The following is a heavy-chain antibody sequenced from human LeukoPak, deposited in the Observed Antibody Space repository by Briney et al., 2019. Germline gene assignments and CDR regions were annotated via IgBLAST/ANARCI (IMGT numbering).Heavy chain of an antibody. CDR1: GFTFSSYS. V-gene: IGHV3-21*01. D-gene: IGHD3-10*01. CDR3: AREPITMVRGVIGY. Sequence: GGSLRLSCAASGFTFSSYSMNWVRQAPGKGLEWVSSISSSSSYIYYADSVKGRFTISRDNAKNSLYLQMNSLRAEDTAVYYCAREPITMVRGVIGYRGQGTLVTVSS. CDR2: ISSSSSYI. J-gene: IGHJ4*02.